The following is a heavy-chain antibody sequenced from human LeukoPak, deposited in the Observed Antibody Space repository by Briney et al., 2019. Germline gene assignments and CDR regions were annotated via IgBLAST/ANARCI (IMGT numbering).Heavy chain of an antibody. Sequence: SETLSLTCTVSGGSISSNSYYWGWIRQPPGKGLEWIGSISYSGTTYYNPSLKSRVTISVDTSKNQFSLKLRSVTAADTAVYYCARDRMGTVMVPIDYWGQGTLVTVSS. CDR2: ISYSGTT. CDR1: GGSISSNSYY. J-gene: IGHJ4*02. V-gene: IGHV4-39*07. D-gene: IGHD5-18*01. CDR3: ARDRMGTVMVPIDY.